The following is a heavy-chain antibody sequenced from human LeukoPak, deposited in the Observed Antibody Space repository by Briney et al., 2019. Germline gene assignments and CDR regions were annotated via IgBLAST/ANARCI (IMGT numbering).Heavy chain of an antibody. V-gene: IGHV1-18*01. CDR3: ARSSLAVAGSVFDY. J-gene: IGHJ4*02. D-gene: IGHD6-19*01. Sequence: ASVKVSCKASGYTFTSYGISWVRQAPGQGLEWMGWISTYNGNTHYAQKLQGRVTMTTDTSTSTAYMELRSLRSDDTAVYYCARSSLAVAGSVFDYWGQGALVTVSS. CDR2: ISTYNGNT. CDR1: GYTFTSYG.